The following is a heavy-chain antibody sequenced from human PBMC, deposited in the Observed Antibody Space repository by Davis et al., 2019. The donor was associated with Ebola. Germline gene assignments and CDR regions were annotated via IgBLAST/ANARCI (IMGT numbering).Heavy chain of an antibody. CDR2: IKQDGGEK. D-gene: IGHD4-23*01. J-gene: IGHJ4*02. V-gene: IGHV3-7*03. CDR3: ASGGNIPFEY. Sequence: GESLKLSCTASGFSFRTYWMSWVRQAPGKGLEWVANIKQDGGEKYYVDSVKGRFTISRDNAKNSLYLQMNSLRAEDTAVYYCASGGNIPFEYWGQGILVSVSS. CDR1: GFSFRTYW.